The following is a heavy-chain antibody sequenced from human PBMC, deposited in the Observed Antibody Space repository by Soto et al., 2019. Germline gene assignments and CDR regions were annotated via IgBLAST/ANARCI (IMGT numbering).Heavy chain of an antibody. D-gene: IGHD3-3*01. V-gene: IGHV3-30*18. Sequence: HPGGSLRLSCAASGFTFSSYGMHWVRQAPGKGLEWVAVISYDGSNKYYADSVKGRFTISRDNSKNTLYLQMNSLRAEDTAVYYCAKFYYDFWSGYYSDYWGQGTLVTVSS. J-gene: IGHJ4*02. CDR3: AKFYYDFWSGYYSDY. CDR2: ISYDGSNK. CDR1: GFTFSSYG.